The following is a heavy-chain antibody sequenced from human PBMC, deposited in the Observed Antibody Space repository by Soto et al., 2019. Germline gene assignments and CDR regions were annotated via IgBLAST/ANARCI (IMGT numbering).Heavy chain of an antibody. CDR2: ISYDGSNK. Sequence: GGSLRLSCAASGFTFSSYGMHWVRQAPGKGLEWVAVISYDGSNKYYADSVKGRSTISRDNSKNTLYLQMNSLRAEDTAVYYCAKDSSGSYFDYWGQGTLVTVSS. D-gene: IGHD3-22*01. J-gene: IGHJ4*02. V-gene: IGHV3-30*18. CDR3: AKDSSGSYFDY. CDR1: GFTFSSYG.